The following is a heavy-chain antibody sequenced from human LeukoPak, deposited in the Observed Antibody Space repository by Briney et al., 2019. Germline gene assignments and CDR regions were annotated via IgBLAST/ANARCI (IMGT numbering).Heavy chain of an antibody. CDR2: IIPIFGTA. D-gene: IGHD3-16*01. J-gene: IGHJ3*02. CDR1: GGTFSSYA. Sequence: EASVKVSCKASGGTFSSYAISWVRQAPGQGLEWMGGIIPIFGTANYAQKFQGRVTITTDESTSTAYMELSSLRSEDTAVYYCARGWDMITFGGVTYDAFDIWGQGTMVTVSS. CDR3: ARGWDMITFGGVTYDAFDI. V-gene: IGHV1-69*05.